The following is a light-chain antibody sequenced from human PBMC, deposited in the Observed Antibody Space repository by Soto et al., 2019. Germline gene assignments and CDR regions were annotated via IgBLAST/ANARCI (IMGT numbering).Light chain of an antibody. J-gene: IGKJ3*01. Sequence: DIQMTQSPSTLSASVGDRVTITCRASQSISSYLNWYQQKPGKAPKLLIYAASSLQSGVPSRFSGSGSGTDFTLTISSLRPEDFATYYCQQSYSTPRFGPGTNVDIK. CDR3: QQSYSTPR. V-gene: IGKV1-39*01. CDR1: QSISSY. CDR2: AAS.